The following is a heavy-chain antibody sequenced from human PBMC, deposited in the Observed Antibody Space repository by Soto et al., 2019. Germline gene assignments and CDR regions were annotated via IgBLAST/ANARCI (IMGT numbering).Heavy chain of an antibody. D-gene: IGHD3-16*01. Sequence: AASVKVSCKASGGTFSSYAISWVRQAPGQGLEWMGGIIPIFGTANYAQKFQGRVTITADESTSTAYMELSSLRSEDTAVYYCARSGGFLVWGTDPFDYWGQGTLVTVSS. J-gene: IGHJ4*02. CDR3: ARSGGFLVWGTDPFDY. CDR1: GGTFSSYA. CDR2: IIPIFGTA. V-gene: IGHV1-69*13.